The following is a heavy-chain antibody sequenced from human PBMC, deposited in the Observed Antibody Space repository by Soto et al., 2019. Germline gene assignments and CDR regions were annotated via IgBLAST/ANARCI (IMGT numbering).Heavy chain of an antibody. V-gene: IGHV3-7*01. Sequence: EVQLVESGGGLVQPGGSLRLSCAASGFIFGNYWMTWVRQAPGKGLEWVANIKQDGSEKYYVDSVNGRFTISRDNAKNSLYLQMNSLRAEDTAVYYCAREKRANGYFDYWGQGTLVTVSS. D-gene: IGHD6-25*01. CDR3: AREKRANGYFDY. CDR2: IKQDGSEK. J-gene: IGHJ4*02. CDR1: GFIFGNYW.